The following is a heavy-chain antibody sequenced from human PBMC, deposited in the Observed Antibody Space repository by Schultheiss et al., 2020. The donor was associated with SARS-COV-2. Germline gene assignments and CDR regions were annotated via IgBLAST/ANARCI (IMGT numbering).Heavy chain of an antibody. Sequence: SDTLSLTCTVSGGSISSGSYYWSWIRQPAGKGLEWIGRIYTSGSTNYNPSLKSRVTISVDTSKNQFSLKVSSVTAAKTAVYYCARDVQQQLLYYYMDVWGYGTTVTVSS. J-gene: IGHJ6*03. V-gene: IGHV4-61*02. D-gene: IGHD6-13*01. CDR1: GGSISSGSYY. CDR3: ARDVQQQLLYYYMDV. CDR2: IYTSGST.